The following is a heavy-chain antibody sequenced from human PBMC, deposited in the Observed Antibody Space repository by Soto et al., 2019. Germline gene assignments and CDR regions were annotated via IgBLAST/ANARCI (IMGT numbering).Heavy chain of an antibody. J-gene: IGHJ4*02. CDR2: DSGSGGTT. CDR3: TIRAYSSSSYFDF. Sequence: PGGSLRLSCAASGFTFNNYGMYWVRQAPGKGLEWVSGDSGSGGTTFYTDSVKGRFTISRDNSKNTLYLEMNNLRVEDTAVYYCTIRAYSSSSYFDFWGRGTLVTVSS. D-gene: IGHD6-6*01. CDR1: GFTFNNYG. V-gene: IGHV3-23*01.